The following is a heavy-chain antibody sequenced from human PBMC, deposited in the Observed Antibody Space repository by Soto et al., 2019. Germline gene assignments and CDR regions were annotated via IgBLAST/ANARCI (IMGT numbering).Heavy chain of an antibody. CDR1: GYTFTSYD. V-gene: IGHV1-8*01. CDR3: ARVRAVAGYYYSYMDV. J-gene: IGHJ6*03. D-gene: IGHD6-19*01. CDR2: MNPNSGNT. Sequence: EASVKVSCKASGYTFTSYDINWVRQATGQGLEWMGWMNPNSGNTGYAQKFQGRVTMTRNTSISTAYMELSSLRSEDTAVYYCARVRAVAGYYYSYMDVWGKGTTVTVSS.